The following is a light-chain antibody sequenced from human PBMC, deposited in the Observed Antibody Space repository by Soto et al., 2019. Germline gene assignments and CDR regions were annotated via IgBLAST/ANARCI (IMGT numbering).Light chain of an antibody. J-gene: IGKJ1*01. CDR3: QQYNSYSEA. CDR1: QSISTR. CDR2: DAS. Sequence: DIQMTQSPSTLSASVGDRVTITCRASQSISTRLAWYQQKSGKAPRLLICDASTLESGVSSRFSGSGSGTEFTLTISSLQAADFATYYCQQYNSYSEAFGQGTKVDIK. V-gene: IGKV1-5*01.